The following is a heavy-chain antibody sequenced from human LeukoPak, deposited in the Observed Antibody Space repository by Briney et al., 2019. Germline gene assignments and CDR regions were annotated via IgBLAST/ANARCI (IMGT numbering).Heavy chain of an antibody. CDR2: INPYTGET. CDR3: ARGDFDFDS. V-gene: IGHV1-18*01. CDR1: GYTVVTYG. D-gene: IGHD2-21*01. J-gene: IGHJ4*02. Sequence: GASVKLSCKASGYTVVTYGTSWGRQAPGQGLGWMGWINPYTGETNNGKKFHDRGTKTADPLTDTAYMEMRSLRSDDTTAQYCARGDFDFDSWGQGTLVTVS.